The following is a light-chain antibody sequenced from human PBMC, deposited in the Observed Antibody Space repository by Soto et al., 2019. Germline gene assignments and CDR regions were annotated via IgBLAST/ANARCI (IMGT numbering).Light chain of an antibody. J-gene: IGKJ1*01. CDR1: QSVLYSSNNKNY. CDR2: WAS. Sequence: DVVMTQSPASLAVSLAERATILCKSSQSVLYSSNNKNYLNWYQQQPGQPPMLLICWASGREASAPDRFSGSGAGTEFTLTISSLQPDDFATYYCQQFNTSPWTFGQGTKVDIK. CDR3: QQFNTSPWT. V-gene: IGKV4-1*01.